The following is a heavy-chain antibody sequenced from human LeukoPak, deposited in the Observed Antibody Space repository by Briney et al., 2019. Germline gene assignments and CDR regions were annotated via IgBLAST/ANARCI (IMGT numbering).Heavy chain of an antibody. V-gene: IGHV3-7*01. Sequence: GGSLRLSCAASGFTFSNYWMTWVRQAPGKGLEWVSNVNQDGSERYYVNSVRGRFTISRDNAKNSLDLQMNSLRAEDTALYFCAKANAMDVWGQGTTVTVSS. CDR1: GFTFSNYW. CDR2: VNQDGSER. J-gene: IGHJ6*02. CDR3: AKANAMDV.